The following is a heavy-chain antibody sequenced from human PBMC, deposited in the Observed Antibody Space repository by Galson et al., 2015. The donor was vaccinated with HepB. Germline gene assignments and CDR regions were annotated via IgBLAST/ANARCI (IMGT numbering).Heavy chain of an antibody. Sequence: SVKVSCKASGYTFTSYAMNWVRQAPGQGLEWMGWINTNTGNPTYAQGFTGRFVFSLDTSVSTAYLQISSLKAEDTAVYYCAREIGRITIFGVVNNWFDPWGQGTLVTVSS. CDR1: GYTFTSYA. CDR2: INTNTGNP. J-gene: IGHJ5*02. D-gene: IGHD3-3*01. V-gene: IGHV7-4-1*02. CDR3: AREIGRITIFGVVNNWFDP.